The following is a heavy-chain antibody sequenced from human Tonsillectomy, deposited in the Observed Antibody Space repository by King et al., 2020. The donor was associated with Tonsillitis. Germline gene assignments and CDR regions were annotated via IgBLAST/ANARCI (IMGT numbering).Heavy chain of an antibody. D-gene: IGHD2-21*02. J-gene: IGHJ3*02. CDR2: ISWSGDIR. V-gene: IGHV3-9*01. CDR3: VKDIERTHGGDHKTSAFHI. Sequence: VQLVESGGGLVQPGRSLRLSCAASGFTFDDYAMHWVRQDPGKGLEWVSGISWSGDIRAYADSVKGRFTISRDNAKNLLDLQMNSLRAEDTAFYFCVKDIERTHGGDHKTSAFHIWGQGTMVTVSS. CDR1: GFTFDDYA.